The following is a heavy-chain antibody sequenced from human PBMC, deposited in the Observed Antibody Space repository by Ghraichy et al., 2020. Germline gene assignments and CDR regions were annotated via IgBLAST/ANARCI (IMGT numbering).Heavy chain of an antibody. CDR1: GFTFSDYY. J-gene: IGHJ4*02. V-gene: IGHV3-11*01. Sequence: GGSLRLSCAASGFTFSDYYMSWIRQAPGKGLEWVSYISSSGSTIYYADSVKGRFTISRDNAKNSLYLQMNSLRAEDTAVYYCAREFEYSSGWYYFDYWGQGTLVTVSS. CDR2: ISSSGSTI. D-gene: IGHD6-19*01. CDR3: AREFEYSSGWYYFDY.